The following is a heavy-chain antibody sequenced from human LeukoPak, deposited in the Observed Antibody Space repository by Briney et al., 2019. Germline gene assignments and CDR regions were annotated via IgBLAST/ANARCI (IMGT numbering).Heavy chain of an antibody. D-gene: IGHD1-26*01. CDR3: GRDYSGYDGMDV. CDR2: ISAYNVNT. Sequence: ASVKVSCKASGYRFTSYGISWVRQAPGQGLEWMGWISAYNVNTNDAQKFQGRVTMTTDTSTSTVYMELRSLRSDDTAVYYCGRDYSGYDGMDVWGKGTTVTASS. CDR1: GYRFTSYG. V-gene: IGHV1-18*01. J-gene: IGHJ6*04.